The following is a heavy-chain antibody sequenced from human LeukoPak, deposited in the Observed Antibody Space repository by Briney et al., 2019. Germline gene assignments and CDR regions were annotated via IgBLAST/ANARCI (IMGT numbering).Heavy chain of an antibody. CDR2: IIPIFGTA. Sequence: SVKVSCKASGGTFSSYAISWVRQAPGQGLEWMGGIIPIFGTANYAQKFQGRVTITADESTSTAYMELSSLRSEDTAVYYCARTISLIVQDYAFDIWGQGTMVTVSS. D-gene: IGHD3-22*01. CDR1: GGTFSSYA. CDR3: ARTISLIVQDYAFDI. J-gene: IGHJ3*02. V-gene: IGHV1-69*01.